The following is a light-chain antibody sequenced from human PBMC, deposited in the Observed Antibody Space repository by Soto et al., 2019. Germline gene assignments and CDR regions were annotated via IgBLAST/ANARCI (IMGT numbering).Light chain of an antibody. V-gene: IGLV2-8*01. CDR3: CSFAGSSTS. J-gene: IGLJ3*02. CDR2: EVN. Sequence: QSALTQPPSASGSPGQSVTISCTGTSSDVGGYNYVSWYQQHPGKAPKLMISEVNKRPSGVPDRFSGSKSGNTASLTVSGLQAEDEADYYCCSFAGSSTSFGGGTKLTVL. CDR1: SSDVGGYNY.